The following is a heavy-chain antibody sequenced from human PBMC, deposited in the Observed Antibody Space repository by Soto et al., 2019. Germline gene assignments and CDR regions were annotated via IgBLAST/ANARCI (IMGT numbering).Heavy chain of an antibody. CDR2: ISGHGDAT. V-gene: IGHV3-23*01. D-gene: IGHD3-10*01. Sequence: GSLRLSCAASGFPFTGYAMSWVRQAPGKGLEWVSAISGHGDATFYADSVKGRFTISRDNSKNTLYLHMNSLRAEDTALYYCANSRVSMVRGLIIIPNYWGQGTLVTVSS. CDR1: GFPFTGYA. J-gene: IGHJ4*02. CDR3: ANSRVSMVRGLIIIPNY.